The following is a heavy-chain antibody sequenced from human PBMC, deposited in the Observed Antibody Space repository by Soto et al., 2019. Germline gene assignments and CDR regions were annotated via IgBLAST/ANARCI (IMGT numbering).Heavy chain of an antibody. Sequence: SETLSLTCSVSGAALNSGNYYWSWIRQVPGKGLERIGHIYVTGAVDYNPSLRDRITISQDTSERQFSLNLRLVTAADTAVYYCARLRIATNNYKWFDPWGQGTLVTVSS. CDR3: ARLRIATNNYKWFDP. V-gene: IGHV4-31*03. CDR1: GAALNSGNYY. D-gene: IGHD2-21*01. CDR2: IYVTGAV. J-gene: IGHJ5*02.